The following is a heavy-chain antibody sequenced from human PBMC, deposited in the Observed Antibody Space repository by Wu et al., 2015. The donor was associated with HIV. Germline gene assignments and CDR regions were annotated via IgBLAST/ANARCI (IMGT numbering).Heavy chain of an antibody. CDR1: GYTFTSYY. D-gene: IGHD3-10*01. CDR3: ARDKIRGVGYYGMDV. Sequence: QVQVVQSGAEVKKPGASVKVSCKTSGYTFTSYYIHWVRQAPGQGLEWMGIINPNDGSTSYGQKFQGRVIMTRDTSTSTVYLDLSRLRSEDTAVYYCARDKIRGVGYYGMDVWGQGTTVTVSS. CDR2: INPNDGST. J-gene: IGHJ6*02. V-gene: IGHV1-46*01.